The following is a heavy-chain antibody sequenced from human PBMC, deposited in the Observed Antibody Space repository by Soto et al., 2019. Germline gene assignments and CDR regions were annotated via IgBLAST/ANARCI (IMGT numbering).Heavy chain of an antibody. D-gene: IGHD6-19*01. Sequence: QVQLVQSGAEVKKPGASVTVSCKTSGYTFSNYGINWVRQAPGQGLERMGWISGYNGNTSYARNVQRRVTMTTDTSTGTVYMELRSLKSDDTAIYYCSRFIMVGGWFDPNYYHGMDVWGQGTTVTVSS. CDR2: ISGYNGNT. J-gene: IGHJ6*02. V-gene: IGHV1-18*01. CDR3: SRFIMVGGWFDPNYYHGMDV. CDR1: GYTFSNYG.